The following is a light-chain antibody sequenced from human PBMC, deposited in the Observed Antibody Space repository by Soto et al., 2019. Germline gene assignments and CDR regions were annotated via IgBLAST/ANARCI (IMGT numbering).Light chain of an antibody. CDR3: QQYNNWPLT. V-gene: IGKV1-39*01. CDR1: QSIFSY. CDR2: GVN. Sequence: DIQMTQSPSSLSASVGDRVTITCRSSQSIFSYLSWYQQKPGTAPKLLIHGVNNLESGVPSRFSGSGSGTDFTLTINSLQTEDFAVYYCQQYNNWPLTFGPGTKVDIK. J-gene: IGKJ3*01.